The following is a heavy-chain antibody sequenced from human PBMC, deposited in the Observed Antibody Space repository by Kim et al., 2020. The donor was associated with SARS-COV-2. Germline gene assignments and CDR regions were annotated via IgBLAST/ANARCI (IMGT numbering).Heavy chain of an antibody. D-gene: IGHD2-15*01. CDR3: ARDPTRGGNSGYYFDY. V-gene: IGHV3-48*03. Sequence: GGSLRLSCAASGFTFSSYEMNWVRQAPGKGLEWVSYISSSGSTIYYADSVKGRFTISRDNAKNSLYLQMNSLRAEDTAVYYCARDPTRGGNSGYYFDYWGQGTLVTVSS. J-gene: IGHJ4*02. CDR1: GFTFSSYE. CDR2: ISSSGSTI.